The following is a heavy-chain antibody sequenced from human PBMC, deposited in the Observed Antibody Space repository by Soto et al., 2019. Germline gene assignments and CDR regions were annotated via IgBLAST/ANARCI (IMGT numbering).Heavy chain of an antibody. V-gene: IGHV3-30-3*01. CDR2: ISYDGSNK. Sequence: GGSLRLSCAASGFTFSSYAMHWVRQAPGKGLEWVAVISYDGSNKYYADSVKGRFTISRDNSKNTLYLQMNSLRAEDTAVYYCARDRGYSYGYAGFFDYWGQGTLVTVSS. CDR3: ARDRGYSYGYAGFFDY. D-gene: IGHD5-18*01. J-gene: IGHJ4*02. CDR1: GFTFSSYA.